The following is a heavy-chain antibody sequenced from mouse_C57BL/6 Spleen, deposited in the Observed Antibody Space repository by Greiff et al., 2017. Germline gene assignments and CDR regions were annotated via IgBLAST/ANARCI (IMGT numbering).Heavy chain of an antibody. J-gene: IGHJ4*01. CDR1: GYSFTDYN. Sequence: VQLQQSGPELAKPGASVKISCKASGYSFTDYNMNWVKQSNGKSLEWIGVINPNYGTTSYNQKFKGKATLTVDQSSSTAYMQLNSLTSEDSAVYYCAREEFYYGSGGHYYAMDYWGQGTSVTVSS. CDR3: AREEFYYGSGGHYYAMDY. D-gene: IGHD1-1*01. CDR2: INPNYGTT. V-gene: IGHV1-39*01.